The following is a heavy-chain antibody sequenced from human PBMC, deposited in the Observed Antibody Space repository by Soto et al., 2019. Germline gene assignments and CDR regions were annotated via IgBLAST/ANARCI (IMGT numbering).Heavy chain of an antibody. D-gene: IGHD6-13*01. CDR1: GFTFSSYA. CDR3: AKDHSSSWYEFSDY. CDR2: ISGSGGST. Sequence: PGGSLRLSCAASGFTFSSYAMSWVRQAPGKGLEWVSAISGSGGSTYYADSVKGRFTISRDNSKNTLYLQMNSLRAEDTAVYYCAKDHSSSWYEFSDYWGQGTLVTVSS. J-gene: IGHJ4*02. V-gene: IGHV3-23*01.